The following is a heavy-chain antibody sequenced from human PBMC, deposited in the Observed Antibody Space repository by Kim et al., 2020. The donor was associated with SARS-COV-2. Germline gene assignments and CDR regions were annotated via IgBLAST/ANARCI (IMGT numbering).Heavy chain of an antibody. CDR3: ARDGYCSSTSCYTEYFQH. J-gene: IGHJ1*01. D-gene: IGHD2-2*03. CDR1: GFTFSSYS. V-gene: IGHV3-21*01. CDR2: ISSSSSYI. Sequence: GGSLRLSCAASGFTFSSYSMNWVRQAPGKGLEWVSSISSSSSYIYYADSVKGRFTISRDNAKNSLYLQMNSMRAEDTTEYYCARDGYCSSTSCYTEYFQHCGQGTLVTV.